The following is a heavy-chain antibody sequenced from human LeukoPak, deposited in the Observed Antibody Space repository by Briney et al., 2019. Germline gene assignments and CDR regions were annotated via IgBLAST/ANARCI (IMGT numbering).Heavy chain of an antibody. V-gene: IGHV4-59*01. CDR1: GGSISSYY. CDR3: AGDQSRVYFDY. CDR2: IYYSGST. D-gene: IGHD3-10*01. Sequence: PSETLSLTCTVSGGSISSYYWSWIRQPPGKGLEWIGNIYYSGSTNYNPSLKSRVTISVDTSKNQFSLKLSSVTAADTAVYYCAGDQSRVYFDYWGQGTPVTVSS. J-gene: IGHJ4*02.